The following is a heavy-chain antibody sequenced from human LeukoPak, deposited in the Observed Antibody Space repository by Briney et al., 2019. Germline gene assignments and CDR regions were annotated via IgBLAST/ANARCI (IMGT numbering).Heavy chain of an antibody. Sequence: GASVKVSCKASGYTFTSYYMHWVRQAPGQGLEWMGIINPSGGSTSYAQKFQGRVTMTRDMSTSTVYMELSSLRSEDTAVYYCARDSPYGSGSYLFDPWGQGTLVTVSS. J-gene: IGHJ5*02. V-gene: IGHV1-46*01. D-gene: IGHD3-10*01. CDR2: INPSGGST. CDR1: GYTFTSYY. CDR3: ARDSPYGSGSYLFDP.